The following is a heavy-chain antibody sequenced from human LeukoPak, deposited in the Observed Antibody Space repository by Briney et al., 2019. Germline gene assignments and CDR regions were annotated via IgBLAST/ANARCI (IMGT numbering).Heavy chain of an antibody. Sequence: GGSLRLSCAASGFTFSRYSMKWVRQAPGKGLEWVSFISTSSSYIYYADSVKGRFTVSRDNAKNSLYLQMNSLRAEDTAVYYCASLAWSPTRINDAFDIWGQGTMVTVSS. CDR3: ASLAWSPTRINDAFDI. J-gene: IGHJ3*02. CDR1: GFTFSRYS. V-gene: IGHV3-21*01. CDR2: ISTSSSYI. D-gene: IGHD3-3*02.